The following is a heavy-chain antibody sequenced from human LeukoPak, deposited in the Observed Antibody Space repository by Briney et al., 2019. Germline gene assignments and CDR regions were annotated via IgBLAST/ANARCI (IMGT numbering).Heavy chain of an antibody. CDR3: ARESPHYGSGSYYSYFDY. D-gene: IGHD3-10*01. V-gene: IGHV3-30-3*01. Sequence: GGSLRLSCAASGFTFCSYAMHWVRQAPGKGLEWVAVISYDGSNKYYADSVKGRFTISRDNSKNTLYLQMNSLRAEDTAVYYCARESPHYGSGSYYSYFDYWGQGTLVTVSS. CDR2: ISYDGSNK. CDR1: GFTFCSYA. J-gene: IGHJ4*02.